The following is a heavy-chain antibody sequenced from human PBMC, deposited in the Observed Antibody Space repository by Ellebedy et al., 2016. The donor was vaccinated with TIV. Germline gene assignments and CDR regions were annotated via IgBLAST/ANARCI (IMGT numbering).Heavy chain of an antibody. Sequence: PGESLKISCAASGFSFSSYGMHWVRQAPGKGLEWVAVIWYDEFNKDYADSVKGRFTISRDNSKNTLNLEMNSLRAEDTAVYYCAKEQSPYYDILTDSFDYWGQGALVTVSS. CDR2: IWYDEFNK. CDR1: GFSFSSYG. J-gene: IGHJ4*02. CDR3: AKEQSPYYDILTDSFDY. V-gene: IGHV3-33*06. D-gene: IGHD3-9*01.